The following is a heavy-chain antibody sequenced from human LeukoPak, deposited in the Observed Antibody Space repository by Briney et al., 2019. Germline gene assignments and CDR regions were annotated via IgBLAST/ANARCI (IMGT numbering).Heavy chain of an antibody. J-gene: IGHJ4*02. D-gene: IGHD3-10*01. Sequence: SVKVSCKASGGTFSSYAISWVRQAPGQGLEWVGGINPIFGTANYAQKFQGRVTITADKSTSTVYMKLRSLRSEDTSVYYCARVGVSLWFGEVPMGGFDYWGQGTLVTLSS. CDR3: ARVGVSLWFGEVPMGGFDY. CDR1: GGTFSSYA. CDR2: INPIFGTA. V-gene: IGHV1-69*06.